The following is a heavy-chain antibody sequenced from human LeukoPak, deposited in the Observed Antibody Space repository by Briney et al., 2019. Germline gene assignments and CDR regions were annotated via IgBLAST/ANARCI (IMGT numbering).Heavy chain of an antibody. D-gene: IGHD6-13*01. J-gene: IGHJ4*02. Sequence: PGGSLRLPCTASGFTFSNYVMTWVRQAPGKGLEWVSGISDSGGSTYYADSVKGRFTISRDNSKNTVYLQINSLRAEDTAVYYCAKGHSLGGFDYWGQGTLVTVSS. CDR1: GFTFSNYV. CDR3: AKGHSLGGFDY. V-gene: IGHV3-23*01. CDR2: ISDSGGST.